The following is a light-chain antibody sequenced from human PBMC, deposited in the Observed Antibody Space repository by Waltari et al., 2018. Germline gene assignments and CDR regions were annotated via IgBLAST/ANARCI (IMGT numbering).Light chain of an antibody. Sequence: GERATLSCRASQSISRYLAWYQQKPGQAPRLLIYAASSRATGIPDRFSGSGSGTDFSLTISRLEPEDFAVYYCQNHERLPAMFGQGTKVEIK. CDR3: QNHERLPAM. V-gene: IGKV3-20*01. J-gene: IGKJ1*01. CDR1: QSISRY. CDR2: AAS.